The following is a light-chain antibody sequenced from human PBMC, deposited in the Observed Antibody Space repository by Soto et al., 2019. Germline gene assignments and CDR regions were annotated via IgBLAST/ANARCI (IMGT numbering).Light chain of an antibody. CDR3: QSYDRSLSGWV. CDR1: NSNIGAGYD. Sequence: QSVLTQPPSVSGAPGQRVTISCTGYNSNIGAGYDVHWYQQLPGTAPKLLIYGNSNRPSGVPDRFSASKSGTSASLAITGLQAEDEADYYCQSYDRSLSGWVFGGGTKLTV. V-gene: IGLV1-40*01. CDR2: GNS. J-gene: IGLJ3*02.